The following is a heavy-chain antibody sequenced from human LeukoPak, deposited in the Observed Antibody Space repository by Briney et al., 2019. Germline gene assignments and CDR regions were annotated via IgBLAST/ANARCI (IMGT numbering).Heavy chain of an antibody. D-gene: IGHD3-16*01. V-gene: IGHV4-39*01. CDR1: GGSISSSSYY. CDR3: ARASLGFDAFDI. J-gene: IGHJ3*02. CDR2: IYYSGST. Sequence: KTSETLSLTCTVSGGSISSSSYYWGWIRQPPGKGLEWIGSIYYSGSTYYNPSLKSRVTISVDTSKNQFSLKLSSVTAADTAVYYCARASLGFDAFDIWGQGTMVTVSS.